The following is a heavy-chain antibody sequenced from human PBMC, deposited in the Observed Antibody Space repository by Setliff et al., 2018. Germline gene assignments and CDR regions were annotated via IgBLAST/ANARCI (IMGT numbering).Heavy chain of an antibody. Sequence: PSETLSLTCTVSGGSISSGGYYWSWIRQHPGKGLEWIGYIYYSGSTYYNPSLKSRVTILVDTSKNQFSLKLSSVTAADTAVYYCARTLYDYDILTGPGYYFDYWGQGTLVTVSS. J-gene: IGHJ4*02. CDR1: GGSISSGGYY. D-gene: IGHD3-9*01. CDR2: IYYSGST. CDR3: ARTLYDYDILTGPGYYFDY. V-gene: IGHV4-31*03.